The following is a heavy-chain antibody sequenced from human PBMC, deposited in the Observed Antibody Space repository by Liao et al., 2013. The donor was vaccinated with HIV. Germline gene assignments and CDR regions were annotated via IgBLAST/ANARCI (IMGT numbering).Heavy chain of an antibody. V-gene: IGHV4-34*02. CDR3: ASAKGLVEF. J-gene: IGHJ4*02. Sequence: QVQPQQWGARLLKPSETLSLTCAVYSGSYSDYYWSWIRQPPGKGLEWIGEISRSGSTNYNPSLKSRLAISMDTSKNQFSLNLTSVTAADTATYYCASAKGLVEFWGQGALVTVSS. CDR2: ISRSGST. CDR1: SGSYSDYY.